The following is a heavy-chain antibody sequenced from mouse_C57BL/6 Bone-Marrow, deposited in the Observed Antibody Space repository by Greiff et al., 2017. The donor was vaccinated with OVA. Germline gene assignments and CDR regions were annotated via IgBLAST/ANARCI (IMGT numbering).Heavy chain of an antibody. CDR3: ARHGSGNYVYFDV. D-gene: IGHD2-1*01. Sequence: EVKLMESGGGLVQPGESLKLSCESNEYEFPSHDMSWVRKTPEKRLELVAAINSDGGSTYYPDTMERRFIVSRDNTKKTLYLQMSSLRSEDTALYYCARHGSGNYVYFDVWGTGTSVTVSS. V-gene: IGHV5-2*01. CDR2: INSDGGST. CDR1: EYEFPSHD. J-gene: IGHJ1*03.